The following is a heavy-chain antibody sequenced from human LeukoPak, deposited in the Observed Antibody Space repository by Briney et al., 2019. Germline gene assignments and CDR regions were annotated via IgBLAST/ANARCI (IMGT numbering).Heavy chain of an antibody. CDR1: GYTSTSYD. D-gene: IGHD6-13*01. CDR2: MNPNSGNT. Sequence: ASVKVSCKASGYTSTSYDINWVRQATGQGLEWMGWMNPNSGNTGYAQKFQGRVTMTRNTSISTAYMELSSLRSEDTAVYYCARGLQAAAGTIDYWGQGTLVTVSS. V-gene: IGHV1-8*01. J-gene: IGHJ4*02. CDR3: ARGLQAAAGTIDY.